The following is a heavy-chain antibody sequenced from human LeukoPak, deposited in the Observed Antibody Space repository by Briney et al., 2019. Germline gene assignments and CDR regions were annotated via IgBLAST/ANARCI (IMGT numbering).Heavy chain of an antibody. CDR2: IIPILGIA. Sequence: SVKVSCKASGYTFSGYYMHWVRQAPGQGLEWMGRIIPILGIANYAQKFQGRVTITADKSTSTAYMELSSLRSEDTAVYYCARSYDSSGYYRLGAFDIWGQGTMVTVSS. CDR3: ARSYDSSGYYRLGAFDI. CDR1: GYTFSGYY. J-gene: IGHJ3*02. V-gene: IGHV1-69*02. D-gene: IGHD3-22*01.